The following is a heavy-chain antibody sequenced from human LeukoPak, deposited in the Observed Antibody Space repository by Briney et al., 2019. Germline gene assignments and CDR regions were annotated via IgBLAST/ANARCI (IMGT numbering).Heavy chain of an antibody. D-gene: IGHD1-14*01. V-gene: IGHV4-4*02. Sequence: SSGTLSLTCTVSGDSINSLDLWSWVRQPPGKGLEWIGEMYLSGTTHSNPSVKSRVTISIDKSKNQFSLKLSSVTAADTAVYYCARAELNWGQGTLVTVSS. CDR1: GDSINSLDL. CDR3: ARAELN. CDR2: MYLSGTT. J-gene: IGHJ4*02.